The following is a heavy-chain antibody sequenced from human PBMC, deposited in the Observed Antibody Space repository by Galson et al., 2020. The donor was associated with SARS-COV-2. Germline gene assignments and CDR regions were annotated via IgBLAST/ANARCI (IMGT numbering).Heavy chain of an antibody. D-gene: IGHD3-22*01. CDR2: IDWDDDK. CDR3: ARSSYYYDSSGEYYYYYGMDV. J-gene: IGHJ6*02. Sequence: SGPPLVKPTQTLTLTCTFSGFSLSTSGMCVSWIRQPPGKDLEWLALIDWDDDKYYSTSLKTKLTISKDTSKNQVVLTMTNMDPVDTATYYCARSSYYYDSSGEYYYYYGMDVWGQGTTVTVSS. V-gene: IGHV2-70*01. CDR1: GFSLSTSGMC.